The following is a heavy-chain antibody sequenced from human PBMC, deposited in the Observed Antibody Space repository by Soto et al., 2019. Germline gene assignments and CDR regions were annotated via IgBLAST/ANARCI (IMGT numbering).Heavy chain of an antibody. D-gene: IGHD2-2*01. V-gene: IGHV3-15*01. Sequence: GGSLRLSCAASGFTFSNAWMSWVRQAPGKGLEWVGRIKSKTDGETTDYAAPVKGRFTITRDDSKNTLYLQMNSLKTEDTAVYYCTTGIVGVTAGGGVDCWGQGTLVTVSS. CDR3: TTGIVGVTAGGGVDC. J-gene: IGHJ4*02. CDR1: GFTFSNAW. CDR2: IKSKTDGETT.